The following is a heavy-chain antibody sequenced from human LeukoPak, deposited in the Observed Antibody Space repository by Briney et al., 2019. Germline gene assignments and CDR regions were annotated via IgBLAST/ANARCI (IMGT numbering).Heavy chain of an antibody. CDR2: LWYDGRIK. CDR1: GFSFSSHG. J-gene: IGHJ4*02. D-gene: IGHD2-21*01. Sequence: GGSLRLSCAASGFSFSSHGMHWVRQAPGKGLEWVAVLWYDGRIKYYAESVKGRFTISRDNSKNTLYLQMNSLRAEDTAVYYCARDYCGGECYVDYWGQGTLVTVSP. CDR3: ARDYCGGECYVDY. V-gene: IGHV3-33*01.